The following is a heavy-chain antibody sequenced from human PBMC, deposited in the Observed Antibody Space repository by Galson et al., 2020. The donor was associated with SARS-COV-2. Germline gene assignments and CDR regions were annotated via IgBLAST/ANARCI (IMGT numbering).Heavy chain of an antibody. CDR3: ARDKFAPPTWMALLSWSYYDSSAINEDY. D-gene: IGHD3-22*01. Sequence: GGSLRLSCAASGFTFSSYAMHWVRRAPGKGLEWVAVISYDGSNKYYADSVKGRFTISRDNSKNTLYLQMNSLRAEDTAVYYCARDKFAPPTWMALLSWSYYDSSAINEDYWGQGTLVTVSS. V-gene: IGHV3-30*04. CDR2: ISYDGSNK. J-gene: IGHJ4*02. CDR1: GFTFSSYA.